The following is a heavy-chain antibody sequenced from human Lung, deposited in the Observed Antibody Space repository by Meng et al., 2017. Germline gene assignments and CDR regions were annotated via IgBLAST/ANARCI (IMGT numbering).Heavy chain of an antibody. V-gene: IGHV4-34*01. CDR2: INHSGST. CDR3: ARGPTTMAHDFDY. J-gene: IGHJ4*02. CDR1: GGSFSDYY. D-gene: IGHD4-11*01. Sequence: QVQLQQWGEGLLKPSETPSLTCVVSGGSFSDYYGSWIRQPPGKGLEWIGEINHSGSTNYNPSLESRATISVDTSQNNLSLKLSSVTAADSAVYYCARGPTTMAHDFDYWGQGTLVTVSS.